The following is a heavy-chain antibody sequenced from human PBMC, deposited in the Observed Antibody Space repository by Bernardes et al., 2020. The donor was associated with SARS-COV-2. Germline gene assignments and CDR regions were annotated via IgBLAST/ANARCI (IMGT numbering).Heavy chain of an antibody. CDR3: ARGGIGGQVWQPFHY. D-gene: IGHD6-6*01. CDR2: IYPGYSDT. Sequence: GGSLKISRKSPGYRLTRYCIGWVRPSPGQGLEWMGIIYPGYSDTRYSRSFQGQVTIPADQSNSTAYMQWRSLKASDTAIYLGARGGIGGQVWQPFHYWGQGTLVTVSS. V-gene: IGHV5-51*01. J-gene: IGHJ4*01. CDR1: GYRLTRYC.